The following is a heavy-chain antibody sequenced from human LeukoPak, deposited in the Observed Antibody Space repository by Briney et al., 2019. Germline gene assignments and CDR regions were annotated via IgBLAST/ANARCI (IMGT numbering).Heavy chain of an antibody. CDR3: ARAVAVAGTGIDY. D-gene: IGHD6-19*01. Sequence: SQTLSLTCTVSGVSISSYYWSWIRQPAGKGLEWIGRIYTSGSTNYNPSLKSRVTISVDTSKNQFSLKLSSVTAADTAVYYCARAVAVAGTGIDYWGQGTLVTVSS. CDR1: GVSISSYY. V-gene: IGHV4-4*07. CDR2: IYTSGST. J-gene: IGHJ4*02.